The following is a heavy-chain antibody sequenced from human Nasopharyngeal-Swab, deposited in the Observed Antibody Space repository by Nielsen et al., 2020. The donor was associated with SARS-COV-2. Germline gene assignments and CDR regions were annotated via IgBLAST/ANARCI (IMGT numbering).Heavy chain of an antibody. V-gene: IGHV1-24*01. Sequence: ASVKVSCKVSGYTLTELSMHWVRQAPGKGLEWMGGSDPEDGETIYAQKFQGRVTMTEDTSTDTAYMELSSLRSEDTAVYYCATSLNYYYGMDVWGQGTTVTVSS. J-gene: IGHJ6*02. CDR3: ATSLNYYYGMDV. CDR1: GYTLTELS. CDR2: SDPEDGET.